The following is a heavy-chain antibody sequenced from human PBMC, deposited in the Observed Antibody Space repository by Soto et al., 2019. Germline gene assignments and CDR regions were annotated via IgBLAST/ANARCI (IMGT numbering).Heavy chain of an antibody. CDR2: INAGNGNT. CDR1: GYTFTSYA. D-gene: IGHD6-13*01. J-gene: IGHJ3*02. Sequence: ASVKVSCKASGYTFTSYAMHWVRQAPGRRLEWMGWINAGNGNTKYSQKFQGRVTITRDTSASTAYMELSSLRSEDTAVYYCARVWFGIAAAGAFDIWGQGTMVTVSS. CDR3: ARVWFGIAAAGAFDI. V-gene: IGHV1-3*01.